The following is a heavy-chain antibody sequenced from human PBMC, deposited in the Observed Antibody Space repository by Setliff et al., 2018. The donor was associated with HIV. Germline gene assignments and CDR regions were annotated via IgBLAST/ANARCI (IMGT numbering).Heavy chain of an antibody. V-gene: IGHV3-9*01. CDR2: INWNSGSR. J-gene: IGHJ4*02. CDR3: AQGSDPQLVTLFAY. CDR1: GFIFDDYA. D-gene: IGHD6-6*01. Sequence: PGGSLRLSCAASGFIFDDYAMHWVRQAPGKGLEWVSGINWNSGSRAYADSVKGRFIISRDNTKNSLYLQMNSLTTDDTALYYCAQGSDPQLVTLFAYWGQGTLVTVSS.